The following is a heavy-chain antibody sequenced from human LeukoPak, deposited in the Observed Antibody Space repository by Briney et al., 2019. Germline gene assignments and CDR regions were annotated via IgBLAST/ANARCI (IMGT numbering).Heavy chain of an antibody. CDR2: INHSGST. V-gene: IGHV4-39*07. CDR3: AILPFDY. J-gene: IGHJ4*02. CDR1: GSSISSSSYY. Sequence: PSETLSLTCTVSGSSISSSSYYWGWIRQPPGKGLEWIGEINHSGSTKYNPSLKSRVTMSVDTSKNQFSLNLSSVTAADTAVYYCAILPFDYWGQGTLVAVSS.